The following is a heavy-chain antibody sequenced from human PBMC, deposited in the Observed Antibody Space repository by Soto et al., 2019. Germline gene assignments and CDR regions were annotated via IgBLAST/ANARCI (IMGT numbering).Heavy chain of an antibody. J-gene: IGHJ4*02. CDR1: GFTFSSYW. CDR2: INSDGSST. D-gene: IGHD3-10*01. Sequence: PGGSLILSCAASGFTFSSYWMHWVRQAPGKGLVWVSRINSDGSSTSYADSVKGRFTISRDNAKNSLFLQLNSLRAEDTALYYCVRSGDYRSGSYWYFFDYWGQGALVTVSS. CDR3: VRSGDYRSGSYWYFFDY. V-gene: IGHV3-74*01.